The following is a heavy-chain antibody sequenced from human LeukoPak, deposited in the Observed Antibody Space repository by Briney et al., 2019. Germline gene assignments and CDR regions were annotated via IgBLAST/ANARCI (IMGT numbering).Heavy chain of an antibody. CDR3: AKGYCGGDCPFDY. CDR2: ISYDGSNK. V-gene: IGHV3-30*04. Sequence: GRSLRLSCAASGFTFSTYAMHWVRQAPGKGLEWVAVISYDGSNKYYADSVKGRFTISRDNSKNTQYLQMNSLRAEDTAVYYCAKGYCGGDCPFDYWGQGTLVTVSS. CDR1: GFTFSTYA. J-gene: IGHJ4*02. D-gene: IGHD2-21*01.